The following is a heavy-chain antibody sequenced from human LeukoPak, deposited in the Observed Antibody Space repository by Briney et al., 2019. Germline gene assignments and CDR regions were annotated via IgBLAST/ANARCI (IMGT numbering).Heavy chain of an antibody. J-gene: IGHJ4*02. D-gene: IGHD2-2*01. CDR1: GGSFSGYY. V-gene: IGHV4-34*01. Sequence: PSETLSLTCAVYGGSFSGYYWSWIRQPPGKGLEWIGEINHSGSTNYNPSLKSRVTISVDTSKNQFSLKLSSVTAADTAVYYCARSSEPYCSSTSCPLDYWGQGTLVAVSS. CDR2: INHSGST. CDR3: ARSSEPYCSSTSCPLDY.